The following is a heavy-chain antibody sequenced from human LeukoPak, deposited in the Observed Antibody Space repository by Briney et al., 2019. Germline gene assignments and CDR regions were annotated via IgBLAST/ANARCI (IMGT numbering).Heavy chain of an antibody. CDR2: IYYSGIT. CDR3: AREGYDSRPKKYYFDY. Sequence: SETLSLTCTVSGGSISSGGYYWSWIRQHPGRGLDWIGYIYYSGITYYNPSLKSRVTISVDTSKNQFPLKLSSVTAADTAVYYCAREGYDSRPKKYYFDYWGQGTLVTVSS. D-gene: IGHD3-22*01. J-gene: IGHJ4*02. V-gene: IGHV4-31*03. CDR1: GGSISSGGYY.